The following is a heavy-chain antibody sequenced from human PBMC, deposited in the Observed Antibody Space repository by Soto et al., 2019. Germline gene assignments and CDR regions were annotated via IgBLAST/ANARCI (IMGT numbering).Heavy chain of an antibody. D-gene: IGHD2-21*01. CDR1: VGSISSGGYS. V-gene: IGHV4-30-2*01. J-gene: IGHJ5*02. Sequence: PSETLSLTCAVSVGSISSGGYSWSWIRQPPGKGLEWIGYIYHSGNTYYNPSLKSRVTISVDRSKNQFSLKLSSVTAADTAVYYCARIPSPWGQGTLVTVSS. CDR2: IYHSGNT. CDR3: ARIPSP.